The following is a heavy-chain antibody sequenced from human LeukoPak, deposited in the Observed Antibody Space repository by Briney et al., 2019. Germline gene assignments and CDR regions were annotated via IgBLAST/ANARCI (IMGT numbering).Heavy chain of an antibody. Sequence: PSETLSLTCAVYGGSFSGYHWSWIRQPPGKGLEWIREINHSGSTNYNPFLKSRVTISVDTSKNHFSLKLSSVTAADTAVYYCASPTGGDYDSSGYYFDHWGQGTLVTVSS. V-gene: IGHV4-34*01. D-gene: IGHD3-22*01. CDR3: ASPTGGDYDSSGYYFDH. CDR2: INHSGST. J-gene: IGHJ4*02. CDR1: GGSFSGYH.